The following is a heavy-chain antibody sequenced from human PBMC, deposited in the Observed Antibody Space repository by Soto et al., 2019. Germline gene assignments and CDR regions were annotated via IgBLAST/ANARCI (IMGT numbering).Heavy chain of an antibody. CDR3: ASKGCSGGSCYYYYYYMDV. V-gene: IGHV1-69*02. J-gene: IGHJ6*03. CDR2: IIPVLCIA. Sequence: QVQLVQSGAEVKKPGSSVKVSCTASGGTFRSYTISWVRQAPGQGLEWMGRIIPVLCIANYAKQFQGRVRITADKSTSTAYMELSSLRSEDTAVYYCASKGCSGGSCYYYYYYMDVWGKGTTVTVSS. D-gene: IGHD2-15*01. CDR1: GGTFRSYT.